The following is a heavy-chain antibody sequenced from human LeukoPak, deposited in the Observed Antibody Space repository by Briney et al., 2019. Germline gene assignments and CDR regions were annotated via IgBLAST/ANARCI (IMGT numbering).Heavy chain of an antibody. CDR2: ISSSSSYI. V-gene: IGHV3-21*04. Sequence: PGGSLRLSCAASGFTFSSYSMNWVRQAPGKGLEWVSSISSSSSYIYYADSVTGRFTISRDNSKNTLYLQMNSLRVEDTAVYYCAKEYGDRGYSYFDLWGRGTLVSVSS. CDR1: GFTFSSYS. CDR3: AKEYGDRGYSYFDL. J-gene: IGHJ2*01. D-gene: IGHD3-10*01.